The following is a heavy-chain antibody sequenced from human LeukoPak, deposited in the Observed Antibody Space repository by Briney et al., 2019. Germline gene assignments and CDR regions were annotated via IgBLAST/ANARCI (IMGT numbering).Heavy chain of an antibody. CDR1: GFTFSSYA. J-gene: IGHJ6*02. CDR3: AKCADSRDYYYGMDV. V-gene: IGHV3-23*01. Sequence: PGGSLGLSCAASGFTFSSYAMSWVRQAPGKGLEWVSAISGSGGSTYYADSVKGRFTISRDNSKNTLYLQMNSLRAEDTAVYYCAKCADSRDYYYGMDVWGQGTTVTVSS. CDR2: ISGSGGST. D-gene: IGHD3-22*01.